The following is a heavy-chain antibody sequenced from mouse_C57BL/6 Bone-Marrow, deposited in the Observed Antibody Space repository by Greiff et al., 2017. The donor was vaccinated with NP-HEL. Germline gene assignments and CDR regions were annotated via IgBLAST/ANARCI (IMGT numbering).Heavy chain of an antibody. J-gene: IGHJ4*01. CDR1: GFSLTSYG. V-gene: IGHV2-2*01. Sequence: QVQLQQSGPGLVQPSQSLSITCTVSGFSLTSYGVHWVRQSPGKGLEWLGVIWSGGSTDSNAAFISRLSISKDNSKSQVFFKMNSLQADDTAIYYCARKGMDYWGQGTSVTVSS. CDR3: ARKGMDY. CDR2: IWSGGST.